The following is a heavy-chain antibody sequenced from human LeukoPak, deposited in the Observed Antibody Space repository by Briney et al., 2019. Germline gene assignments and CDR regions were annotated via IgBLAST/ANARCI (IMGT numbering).Heavy chain of an antibody. J-gene: IGHJ2*01. CDR1: GFTFSSYS. V-gene: IGHV3-21*01. CDR2: ISSSSSYI. D-gene: IGHD5-24*01. Sequence: GWSLRLSCAASGFTFSSYSMNWVRQAPGKGLEWASSISSSSSYIYYADSVKGRFTISRDNAKNSLYLQMNSLRAEDTAVYYCARDWDGGFDLWGRGTLVTVSS. CDR3: ARDWDGGFDL.